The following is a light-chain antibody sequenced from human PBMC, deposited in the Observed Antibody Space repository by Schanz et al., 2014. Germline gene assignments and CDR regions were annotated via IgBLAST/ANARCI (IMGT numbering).Light chain of an antibody. CDR2: EVN. J-gene: IGLJ3*02. CDR3: CSYAGDNTLR. Sequence: QSALTQPPSASGSPGQSVTISCTGTSSDVGGYNYVSWYQQHLGKAPKLMISEVNKRPSGVPDRFTGSKSGNTASLTISGLQAEDEADYYCCSYAGDNTLRFGGGTKLTVL. V-gene: IGLV2-8*01. CDR1: SSDVGGYNY.